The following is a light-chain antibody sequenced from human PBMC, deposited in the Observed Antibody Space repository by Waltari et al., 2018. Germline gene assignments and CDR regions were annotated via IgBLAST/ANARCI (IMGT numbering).Light chain of an antibody. V-gene: IGKV1-39*01. CDR1: QSISSY. J-gene: IGKJ2*01. Sequence: DIQLTQSPSSLSASVGDRVTITCRASQSISSYLNWYQQKPGKAPKLLISTASSLEGGVPSRFSGSGSGTDYTLTISNLQPEDFATYYCHQIYSTLGDTFGQGTKLEIK. CDR2: TAS. CDR3: HQIYSTLGDT.